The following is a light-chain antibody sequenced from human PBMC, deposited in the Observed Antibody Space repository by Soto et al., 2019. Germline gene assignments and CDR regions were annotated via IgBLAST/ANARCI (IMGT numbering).Light chain of an antibody. CDR3: RQHNNKPPRT. J-gene: IGKJ1*01. Sequence: MTQSLSSLSVPPGGRATLTCRASQGVGSNVAWYQQKAGQPPKLLIYGGSTRAARVPARFSGSGYARQYSISTSSIQSEEVAIKHCRQHNNKPPRTFGEGTKVDIK. CDR2: GGS. V-gene: IGKV3-15*01. CDR1: QGVGSN.